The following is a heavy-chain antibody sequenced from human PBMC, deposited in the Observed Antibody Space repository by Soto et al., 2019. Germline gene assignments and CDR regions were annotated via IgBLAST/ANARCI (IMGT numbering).Heavy chain of an antibody. CDR2: ISCNCATI. V-gene: IGHV3-9*01. Sequence: LGGSLRLSFAHPGYALASFAMQWIRQVPVKGLERVSSISCNCATIAYADSVKGRFTISRDNANNVVYLQMHSLSAEDTAFHSCAKGHPRDSWAQATPLTTSS. J-gene: IGHJ4*02. CDR3: AKGHPRDS. CDR1: GYALASFA.